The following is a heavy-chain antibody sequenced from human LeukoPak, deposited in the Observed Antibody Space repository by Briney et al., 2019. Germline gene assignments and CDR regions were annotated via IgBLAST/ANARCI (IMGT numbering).Heavy chain of an antibody. D-gene: IGHD3-22*01. CDR1: GGSVSSGSYY. CDR2: IYDSGST. J-gene: IGHJ4*02. Sequence: SETLSLTCTVSGGSVSSGSYYWSWSRQPPGEGLEWIGHIYDSGSTNYNPSLKSRVTISVYTSKNQFSLKLSSVTAADTAVYYCARDPSGYFNYWGQGTLVTVS. CDR3: ARDPSGYFNY. V-gene: IGHV4-61*01.